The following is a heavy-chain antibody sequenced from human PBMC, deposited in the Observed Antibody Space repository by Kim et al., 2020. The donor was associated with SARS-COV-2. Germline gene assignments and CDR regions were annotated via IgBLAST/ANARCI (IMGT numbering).Heavy chain of an antibody. V-gene: IGHV3-23*01. CDR1: GFSFDTYA. D-gene: IGHD1-26*01. CDR3: VKSTLLRRVTLAGNAFDV. CDR2: ITASGDAT. J-gene: IGHJ3*01. Sequence: GGSLRLSCAASGFSFDTYAMTWVRQAPGKGPEWVATITASGDATDYSDSVRGRFVISRDNARKIVIHQMNSLRADDTANYHCVKSTLLRRVTLAGNAFDVWGPGSLVSVSS.